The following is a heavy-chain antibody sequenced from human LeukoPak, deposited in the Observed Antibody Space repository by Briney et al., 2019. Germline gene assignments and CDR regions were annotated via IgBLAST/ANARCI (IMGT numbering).Heavy chain of an antibody. D-gene: IGHD6-13*01. V-gene: IGHV4-59*08. CDR2: IYYSGST. CDR3: ARHGIVDSSRKYHFDY. J-gene: IGHJ4*02. CDR1: GGSISRYY. Sequence: SETLSLTCTVSGGSISRYYWSWIRQPPGRGLEWIGYIYYSGSTNYNPSLKSRVTISLDTSKSQFSLELSSVTAADTAVYYCARHGIVDSSRKYHFDYWGQGTLVTVSS.